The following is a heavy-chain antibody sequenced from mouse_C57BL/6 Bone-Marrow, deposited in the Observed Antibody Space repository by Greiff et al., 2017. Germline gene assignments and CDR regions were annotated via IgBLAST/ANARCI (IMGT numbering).Heavy chain of an antibody. V-gene: IGHV5-17*01. CDR3: AGRQYAWLDY. J-gene: IGHJ3*01. Sequence: EVMLVESGGGLVKPGGSLKLSCAASGFTFSDYGLHWVRQAPEKGLEWVAYISSGSSTIYYADTVKGRFTISRDKAKNTLFLQMTSLMSKDTAMYYCAGRQYAWLDYWGQGTLVTVTA. CDR1: GFTFSDYG. D-gene: IGHD6-1*01. CDR2: ISSGSSTI.